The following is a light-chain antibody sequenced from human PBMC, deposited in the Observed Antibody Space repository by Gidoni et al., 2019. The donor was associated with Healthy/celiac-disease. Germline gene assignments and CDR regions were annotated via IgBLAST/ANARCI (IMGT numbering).Light chain of an antibody. CDR2: AAS. J-gene: IGKJ2*01. CDR3: QQSYTTLGT. CDR1: QSISSY. Sequence: DIQMTQSPSSLSASVGDRVTITCRASQSISSYLNWYQQKPGKAPKLLIYAASSLQSGVPPRFSGSGSGTDFTLTISSMQPEDFATYYCQQSYTTLGTFGQGTKLEIK. V-gene: IGKV1-39*01.